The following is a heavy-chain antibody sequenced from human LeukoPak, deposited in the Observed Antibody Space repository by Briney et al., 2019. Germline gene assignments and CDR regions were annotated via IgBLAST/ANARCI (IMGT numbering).Heavy chain of an antibody. J-gene: IGHJ4*02. Sequence: PSETLSLTCAVYGGSFSGYYWSWIRQPPGKGLEWIGEINHSGSTNYNPSLKSRATISVDTSKNQFSLKLNSVTAADTAVYYCARGVQSSGYYLWGQGTLVTVSS. D-gene: IGHD3-22*01. CDR1: GGSFSGYY. V-gene: IGHV4-34*01. CDR3: ARGVQSSGYYL. CDR2: INHSGST.